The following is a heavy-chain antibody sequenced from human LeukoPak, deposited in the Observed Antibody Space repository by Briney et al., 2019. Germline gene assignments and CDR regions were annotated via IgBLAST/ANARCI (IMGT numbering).Heavy chain of an antibody. CDR3: VADPLYSSSWPHLPHWFDP. CDR1: GFTFTSSA. D-gene: IGHD6-13*01. Sequence: SVKVSCKASGFTFTSSAVQWVRQARGQRLEWIGWIVVGSGNTNYAQKFQERVTITRDMSTSTAYMELSSLRSEDTAVYYCVADPLYSSSWPHLPHWFDPWGQGTLVTVSS. CDR2: IVVGSGNT. V-gene: IGHV1-58*01. J-gene: IGHJ5*02.